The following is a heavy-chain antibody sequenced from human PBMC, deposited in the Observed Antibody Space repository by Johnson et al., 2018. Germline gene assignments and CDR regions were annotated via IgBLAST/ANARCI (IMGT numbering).Heavy chain of an antibody. CDR3: AKDRRWLIQPLDY. D-gene: IGHD6-19*01. CDR1: GFTFSTYG. J-gene: IGHJ4*02. Sequence: QVQLVESGGGVVQPGRSLRLSCAASGFTFSTYGMHWVRQAPGKGLEWVAIISYDGINKDYADSVKGRFTISRDNSKNTLFLQMNSLRADDTAVYYCAKDRRWLIQPLDYWGQGTLVTVSS. V-gene: IGHV3-30*18. CDR2: ISYDGINK.